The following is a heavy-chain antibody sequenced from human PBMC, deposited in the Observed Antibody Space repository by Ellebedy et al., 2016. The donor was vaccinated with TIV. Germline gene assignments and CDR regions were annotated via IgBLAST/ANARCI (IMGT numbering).Heavy chain of an antibody. Sequence: AASVTVSCKASGYTFTGYYIHWVRHAPAQGLWWSGCINPNSGDTNYPQKFQDRVTMTRDTSINTAYMELSRLRSDDTAVYYCARDYADYYYGLDVWGQGTTVTVSS. D-gene: IGHD4-17*01. V-gene: IGHV1-2*02. CDR1: GYTFTGYY. CDR3: ARDYADYYYGLDV. CDR2: INPNSGDT. J-gene: IGHJ6*02.